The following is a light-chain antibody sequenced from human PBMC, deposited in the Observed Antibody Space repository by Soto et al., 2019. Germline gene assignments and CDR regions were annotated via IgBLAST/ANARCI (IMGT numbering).Light chain of an antibody. Sequence: DIRMTQSPSSLSASVGDRVTITCRASQSIGSLLNWYQQKPGKAPNLLIYAATTLHGGVPSRFSGSGSGTDFTLTISSLQPEDSATFYCHQSYSSWTFGHGTK. CDR1: QSIGSL. CDR2: AAT. CDR3: HQSYSSWT. V-gene: IGKV1-39*01. J-gene: IGKJ1*01.